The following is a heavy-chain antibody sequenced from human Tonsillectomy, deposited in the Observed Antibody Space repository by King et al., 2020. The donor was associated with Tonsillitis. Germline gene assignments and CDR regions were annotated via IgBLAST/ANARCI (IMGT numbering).Heavy chain of an antibody. D-gene: IGHD3-9*01. J-gene: IGHJ4*02. Sequence: VQLVESGGGLVKPGGSLRLSCAASGFTFSNAWMSWVRQAPGKGLEWVGRIKSKTDGGTTDYAAPVKGRFTISRDDSKNTLYLQMNSLKTEDTAVYYFTTDLGYDILTGYYFSYYFDYWGQGTLVTVSS. V-gene: IGHV3-15*01. CDR2: IKSKTDGGTT. CDR1: GFTFSNAW. CDR3: TTDLGYDILTGYYFSYYFDY.